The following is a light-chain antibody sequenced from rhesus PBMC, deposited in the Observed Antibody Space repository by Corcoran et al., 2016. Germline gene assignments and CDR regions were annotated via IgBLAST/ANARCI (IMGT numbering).Light chain of an antibody. CDR1: QSVGNY. CDR2: GAS. V-gene: IGKV3-24*04. J-gene: IGKJ3*01. Sequence: ETVVTQSPATLSLSPGERATLSCRASQSVGNYLAWSHQKPGQAPRPLIFGASSRATGFPDRFSGSGSGTDFTLTISSLEPEDVGVYYCQQSSDFFTFGPGTKLDIK. CDR3: QQSSDFFT.